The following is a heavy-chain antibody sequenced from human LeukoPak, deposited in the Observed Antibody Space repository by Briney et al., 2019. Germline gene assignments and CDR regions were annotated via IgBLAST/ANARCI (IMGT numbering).Heavy chain of an antibody. V-gene: IGHV3-7*03. CDR3: ARDKRYSSSWWDY. D-gene: IGHD6-13*01. Sequence: GGSLRLSCAASGFTFSTFWMNWVRQAPGKGLEWVANIKQDGSEKYYVDSVKGRFTISRDNAKNSLYLQMNSLRAEDTAVYYCARDKRYSSSWWDYWGQGTLVTVSS. CDR2: IKQDGSEK. J-gene: IGHJ4*02. CDR1: GFTFSTFW.